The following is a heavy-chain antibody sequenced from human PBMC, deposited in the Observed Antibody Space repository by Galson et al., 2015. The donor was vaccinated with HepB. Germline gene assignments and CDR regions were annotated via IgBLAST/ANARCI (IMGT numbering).Heavy chain of an antibody. CDR2: IDWDDDK. D-gene: IGHD4-23*01. CDR1: GFSLSTSGMC. J-gene: IGHJ4*01. Sequence: PALVKPTQTLTLTCTFSGFSLSTSGMCVSWIRQPPGKALEWLARIDWDDDKYYSTSLKTRLTISKDTSKNQVVLTMTNMDPVDTATYYCARDDYGGNDREHYFDYWGHGTLVTVSS. CDR3: ARDDYGGNDREHYFDY. V-gene: IGHV2-70*11.